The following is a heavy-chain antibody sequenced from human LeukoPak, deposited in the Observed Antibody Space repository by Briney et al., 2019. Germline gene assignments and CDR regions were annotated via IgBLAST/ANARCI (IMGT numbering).Heavy chain of an antibody. D-gene: IGHD5-18*01. CDR3: AKYTYGYGYYFDY. J-gene: IGHJ4*02. V-gene: IGHV3-23*01. CDR2: ISGSGGST. Sequence: GGSLRLSCAASGIAISGYWMHWIRQAPGKGLEWVSAISGSGGSTYYADSVKGRFTISRDNSKNTLYLQMNSLRAEDTAVYYCAKYTYGYGYYFDYWGQGTLVTVSS. CDR1: GIAISGYW.